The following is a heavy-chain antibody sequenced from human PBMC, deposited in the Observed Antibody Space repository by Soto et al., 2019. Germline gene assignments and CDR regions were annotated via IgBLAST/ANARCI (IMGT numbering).Heavy chain of an antibody. J-gene: IGHJ4*02. D-gene: IGHD3-10*01. Sequence: GGSLRLSCAASGFTFSSCWMNWVRQAPGKGLEWVANINQDGSEIYYVDSVRGRFTLSRGNSKNSLYLQMNSLRAEDTAMYYCARGITTIRGVIDFWGQGTLVTVSS. CDR2: INQDGSEI. V-gene: IGHV3-7*05. CDR3: ARGITTIRGVIDF. CDR1: GFTFSSCW.